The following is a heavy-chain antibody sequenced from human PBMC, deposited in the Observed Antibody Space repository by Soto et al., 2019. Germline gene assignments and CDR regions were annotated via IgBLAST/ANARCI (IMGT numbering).Heavy chain of an antibody. Sequence: GSLGLSCAASGVWFSTYAMSWVRQGRGKGLEWVSVISDNGDSTYYADSVKGRFTISRDSSKNTLYLRMNSLRAEDTAVYYCASKIRRPPLSLRDP. CDR2: ISDNGDST. D-gene: IGHD3-16*02. CDR3: ASKIRRPPLSLRDP. CDR1: GVWFSTYA. J-gene: IGHJ5*02. V-gene: IGHV3-23*01.